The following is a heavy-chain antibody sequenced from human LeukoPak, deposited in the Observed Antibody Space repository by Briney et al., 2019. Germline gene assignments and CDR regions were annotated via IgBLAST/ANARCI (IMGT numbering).Heavy chain of an antibody. CDR3: ASRSFDY. Sequence: GGSLRLSCAASGFTFSSYWMHWVRQAPGKGLVFVSRVNSDGSSSSYADSVKGRFTISRDNAKNTLYLQMNSLRAEDTAVYYCASRSFDYWGQGTLVTVSS. CDR1: GFTFSSYW. J-gene: IGHJ4*02. CDR2: VNSDGSSS. V-gene: IGHV3-74*01.